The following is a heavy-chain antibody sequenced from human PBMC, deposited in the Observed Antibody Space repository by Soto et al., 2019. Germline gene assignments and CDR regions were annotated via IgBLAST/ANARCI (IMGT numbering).Heavy chain of an antibody. CDR2: ISGSGGST. CDR1: GFTFSSYA. CDR3: AKSGLELRLGYFGY. J-gene: IGHJ4*02. Sequence: EVQLLESGGGLVQPGGSLRLSCAASGFTFSSYAMSWVRQPPGKGLEWVSAISGSGGSTYYADSVKGRFTISRDNAKNTLYLRMNSLRAEDTAVYYCAKSGLELRLGYFGYWGQGTLVTVSS. D-gene: IGHD1-7*01. V-gene: IGHV3-23*01.